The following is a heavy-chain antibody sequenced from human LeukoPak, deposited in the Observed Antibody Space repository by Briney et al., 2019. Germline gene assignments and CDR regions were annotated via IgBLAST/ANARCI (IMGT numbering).Heavy chain of an antibody. Sequence: SGGSLRLSCAASGFTFSSYAMSWVRQAPGKGLEWVSAISGSGGSTYYADSVKGRLTISRDNSKNTLYLQMNSLRAEDTAVYCCAKDVGGATPYDYWGQGTLVTVSS. J-gene: IGHJ4*02. CDR3: AKDVGGATPYDY. CDR2: ISGSGGST. D-gene: IGHD1-26*01. V-gene: IGHV3-23*01. CDR1: GFTFSSYA.